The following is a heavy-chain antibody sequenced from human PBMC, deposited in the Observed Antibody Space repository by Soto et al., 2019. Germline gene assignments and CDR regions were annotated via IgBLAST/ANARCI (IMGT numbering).Heavy chain of an antibody. V-gene: IGHV1-58*01. CDR2: IDVGSANA. D-gene: IGHD5-18*01. CDR1: GFTFSSSA. Sequence: ASVKVSCKTSGFTFSSSAVHWVRQARGHRLQWIGWIDVGSANANYAQMLQERVTISRDMSTSTAYMELSSLRPEDTAVYYCAKIPSGYSYGYFYIDYRGQGTLVTVSS. J-gene: IGHJ4*02. CDR3: AKIPSGYSYGYFYIDY.